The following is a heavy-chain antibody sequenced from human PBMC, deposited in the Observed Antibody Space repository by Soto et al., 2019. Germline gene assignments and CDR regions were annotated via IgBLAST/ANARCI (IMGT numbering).Heavy chain of an antibody. D-gene: IGHD4-17*01. J-gene: IGHJ4*02. V-gene: IGHV4-39*02. CDR2: IYHTGTT. CDR3: ARETARHYGEGTDY. CDR1: CGSISSVGYF. Sequence: QLQLQESGPGLVKPSETLSLTCTVSCGSISSVGYFWGWARQPPGRGLEWIGIIYHTGTTDYNPSLRSRVSTAVDTSNNIFSLWPGSVTAADTAVYYCARETARHYGEGTDYWGQGTLVTVSS.